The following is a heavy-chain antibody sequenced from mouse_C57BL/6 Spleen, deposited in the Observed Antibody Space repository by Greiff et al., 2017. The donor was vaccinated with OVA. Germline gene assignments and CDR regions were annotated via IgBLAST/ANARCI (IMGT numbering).Heavy chain of an antibody. CDR2: IYPGDGDT. J-gene: IGHJ2*01. V-gene: IGHV1-82*01. CDR3: AGFLDY. Sequence: VQLQESGPELVKPGASVKISCKASGYAFSSSWMNWVKQRPGKGLEWIGRIYPGDGDTNYNGKFKGKATLTADKSSSTAYMQLSSLTSEDSAVYFCAGFLDYWGQGTTLTVSS. CDR1: GYAFSSSW.